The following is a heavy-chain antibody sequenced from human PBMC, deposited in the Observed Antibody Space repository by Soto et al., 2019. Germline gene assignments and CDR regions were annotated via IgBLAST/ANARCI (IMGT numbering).Heavy chain of an antibody. D-gene: IGHD1-26*01. J-gene: IGHJ6*02. CDR2: IKSKSDGGTT. V-gene: IGHV3-15*01. CDR1: GFTFSNAW. Sequence: EVPLVESGGGLVKPGGSLRLSCAASGFTFSNAWMSWVRQAPGKGLEWVGRIKSKSDGGTTDYAAPVKGRFTISRVDSKNTVDLQMNSLKTEGTAVYYCTTVVGATVLGGYGMDVWGQGTTVTVSS. CDR3: TTVVGATVLGGYGMDV.